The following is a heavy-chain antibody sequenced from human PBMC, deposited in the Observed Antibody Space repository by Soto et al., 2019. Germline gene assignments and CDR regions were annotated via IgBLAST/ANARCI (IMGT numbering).Heavy chain of an antibody. CDR2: INSDGSTI. V-gene: IGHV3-74*01. D-gene: IGHD3-10*01. CDR3: ARDRGNPDSFDI. J-gene: IGHJ3*02. CDR1: GFNFSPFW. Sequence: PGGSLRLSCAASGFNFSPFWMHWVRQAPGKGLVWVSHINSDGSTIVYADSVKGRFTISRDNAKNTLYLQMNSLRVEDTAVYFFARDRGNPDSFDIWGQGTMVTVSS.